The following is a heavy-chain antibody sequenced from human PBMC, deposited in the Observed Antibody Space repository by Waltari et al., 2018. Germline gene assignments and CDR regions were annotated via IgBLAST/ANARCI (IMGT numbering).Heavy chain of an antibody. CDR2: IYTSGST. Sequence: QVQLQESGPGLVKPSQTLSLTCTVSGGSISSGSYYWSWIRQPAGKGLEWIGYIYTSGSTNYNPSLKSRVTISVDTSKNQFSLKLSSVTAADTAVYYCARDSGHIVVVIANDAFDIWGQGTMVTVSS. V-gene: IGHV4-61*09. D-gene: IGHD2-21*01. CDR3: ARDSGHIVVVIANDAFDI. CDR1: GGSISSGSYY. J-gene: IGHJ3*02.